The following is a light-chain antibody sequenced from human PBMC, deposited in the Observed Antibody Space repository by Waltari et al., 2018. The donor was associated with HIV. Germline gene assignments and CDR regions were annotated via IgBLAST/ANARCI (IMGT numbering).Light chain of an antibody. V-gene: IGKV3-20*01. CDR3: QQSGSSIT. Sequence: EIVLTQSPGTLSLSPGERAIPTCRASQSVGSIYLNWYQQKPGQAPRVLIYGASSRATGIPDRFSGSGSGTDFSLTISRLEPEDFAVYYCQQSGSSITFGQGTRLEIK. CDR2: GAS. J-gene: IGKJ5*01. CDR1: QSVGSIY.